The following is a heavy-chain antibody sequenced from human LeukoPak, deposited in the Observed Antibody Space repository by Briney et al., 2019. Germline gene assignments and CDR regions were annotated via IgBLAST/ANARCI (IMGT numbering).Heavy chain of an antibody. Sequence: ASVKVSCKASGYTFTSYGISWVRQAPGQGLEWMGWISAYNGNTNYTQKLQGRVTMTTDTYTSTAYMELRSLRSDDTAVYYCARGPPYSSSWYGGAPFDYWGQGTLVTVSS. V-gene: IGHV1-18*01. J-gene: IGHJ4*02. CDR3: ARGPPYSSSWYGGAPFDY. CDR2: ISAYNGNT. CDR1: GYTFTSYG. D-gene: IGHD6-13*01.